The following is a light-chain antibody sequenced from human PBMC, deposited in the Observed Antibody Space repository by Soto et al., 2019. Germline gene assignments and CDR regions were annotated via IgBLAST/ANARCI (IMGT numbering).Light chain of an antibody. J-gene: IGKJ4*01. CDR2: GAS. CDR1: QSISSY. Sequence: EIQMTQSSSSLSASFGDRVTITCRASQSISSYLNWYQQKPGKAPKVLISGASSLQSGVPLRFSGSGSGTDFTLTVISLQSEDFASYYCQQSHSTPLTFGGGTKVDI. V-gene: IGKV1-39*01. CDR3: QQSHSTPLT.